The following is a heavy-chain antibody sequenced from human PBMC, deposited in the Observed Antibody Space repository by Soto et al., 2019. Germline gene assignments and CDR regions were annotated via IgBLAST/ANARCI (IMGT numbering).Heavy chain of an antibody. CDR1: GGSISSSSYY. CDR3: AGGRGDYYYGMDV. CDR2: IYYSGST. D-gene: IGHD3-10*01. V-gene: IGHV4-39*01. J-gene: IGHJ6*02. Sequence: QLQLQESGPGLVKPSETLSLTCTVSGGSISSSSYYWGWIRQPPGKGLEWIGSIYYSGSTYYNPSLKRRVTISVDTSKNQCSLKLSSVTAADTAVYYRAGGRGDYYYGMDVWGQGTTVTVSS.